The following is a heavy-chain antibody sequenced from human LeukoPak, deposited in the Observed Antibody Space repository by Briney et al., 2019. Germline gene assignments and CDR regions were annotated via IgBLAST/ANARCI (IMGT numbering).Heavy chain of an antibody. J-gene: IGHJ3*02. V-gene: IGHV3-33*01. CDR2: IWYDGSNK. CDR1: GFTFSSYG. Sequence: PGGSLRLSCAASGFTFSSYGMHWVRQAPGKGLEWVAVIWYDGSNKYYADSVKGRFTISRDSSKNTLYLQMNSLRAEDTAVYYCARDYYDSSGYFNDAFDIWGQGTMVTVSS. CDR3: ARDYYDSSGYFNDAFDI. D-gene: IGHD3-22*01.